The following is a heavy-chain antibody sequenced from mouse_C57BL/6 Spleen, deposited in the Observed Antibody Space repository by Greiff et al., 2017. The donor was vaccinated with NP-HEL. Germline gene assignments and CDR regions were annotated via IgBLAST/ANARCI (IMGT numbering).Heavy chain of an antibody. CDR1: GYSITSGYY. CDR3: ARGDGNYWYFDV. J-gene: IGHJ1*03. CDR2: ISYDGSN. Sequence: ESGPGLVKPSQSLSLTCSVTGYSITSGYYWNWIRQFPGNKLEWMGYISYDGSNNYNPSLKNRISSARDTSKNQFFLKLNSVTTEDTATYYCARGDGNYWYFDVWGTGTTVTVSS. D-gene: IGHD2-1*01. V-gene: IGHV3-6*01.